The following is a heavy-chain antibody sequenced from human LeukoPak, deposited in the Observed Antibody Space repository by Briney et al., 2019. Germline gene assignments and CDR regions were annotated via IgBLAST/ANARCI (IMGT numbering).Heavy chain of an antibody. D-gene: IGHD3-22*01. CDR1: GGSFSGYY. J-gene: IGHJ4*02. V-gene: IGHV4-34*01. CDR3: ARVSGYRGSNDY. Sequence: SETLSLTCAVYGGSFSGYYWSWIRQPPGKGLEWIGEINHRGSTNYNPSLKSRVTISVDTSKNQFSLKLSSVTAADTAVYYCARVSGYRGSNDYWGQGTLVTVSS. CDR2: INHRGST.